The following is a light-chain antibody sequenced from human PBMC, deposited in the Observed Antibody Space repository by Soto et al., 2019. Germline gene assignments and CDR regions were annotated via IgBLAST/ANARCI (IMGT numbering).Light chain of an antibody. V-gene: IGKV1-27*01. J-gene: IGKJ4*01. CDR3: KNYNSAPFT. Sequence: DIQMTQSPSSLSASVGDRVIITCRASQGISNYLAWYQQKPGKVPKLLIYAASTLQSGVPSRFSGSGSGTDFTITISSLQPEDVASYYCKNYNSAPFTFGGGTNVEIK. CDR2: AAS. CDR1: QGISNY.